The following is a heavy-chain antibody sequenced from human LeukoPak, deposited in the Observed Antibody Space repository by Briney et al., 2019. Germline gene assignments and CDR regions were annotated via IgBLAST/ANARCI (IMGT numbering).Heavy chain of an antibody. D-gene: IGHD3-22*01. Sequence: GRSLRLSCAASGFTFSSYSMNWVRQAPGKGLEWVSSISSSSSYIYYADSVKGRFTISRDNSKNTLYLQLNSLRAEDTAVYYCAKDFGYYDSSGYSHFDYWGQGTLVTVSS. J-gene: IGHJ4*02. CDR3: AKDFGYYDSSGYSHFDY. V-gene: IGHV3-21*01. CDR1: GFTFSSYS. CDR2: ISSSSSYI.